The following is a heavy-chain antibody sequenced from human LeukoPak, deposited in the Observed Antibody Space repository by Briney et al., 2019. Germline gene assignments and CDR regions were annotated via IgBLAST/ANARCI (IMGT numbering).Heavy chain of an antibody. D-gene: IGHD6-19*01. Sequence: SETLSLTCTVSGGSISSYYWSWIRQPPGKGLEWIGYIYYSGSTNYNPSLKSRVTISVDTSKNQFSLELSSVTAADTAVYYCASSGYSSDGGWFDPWGQGTLVTVSS. CDR2: IYYSGST. CDR3: ASSGYSSDGGWFDP. CDR1: GGSISSYY. J-gene: IGHJ5*02. V-gene: IGHV4-59*08.